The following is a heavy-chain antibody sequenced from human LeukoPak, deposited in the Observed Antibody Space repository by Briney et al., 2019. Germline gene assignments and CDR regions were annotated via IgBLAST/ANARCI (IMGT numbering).Heavy chain of an antibody. CDR3: AGYYGSGSRTNAFDI. Sequence: PGGSLRLSCAASGFTFSSYAMSWVRQAPGKGLEWVSAISGSGGSTYYADSVKGRFTISRDNSKNTLYLQMNSLRAEDTAVYYCAGYYGSGSRTNAFDIWGQGTMVTVSS. D-gene: IGHD3-10*01. CDR2: ISGSGGST. J-gene: IGHJ3*02. CDR1: GFTFSSYA. V-gene: IGHV3-23*01.